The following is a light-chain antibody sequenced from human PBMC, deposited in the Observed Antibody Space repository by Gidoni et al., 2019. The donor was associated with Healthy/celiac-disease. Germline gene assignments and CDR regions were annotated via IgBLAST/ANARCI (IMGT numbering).Light chain of an antibody. CDR1: QSVRSN. Sequence: EIVMTQSPATLSVSPGERATLSCRASQSVRSNLAWYQQKPGQAPRLLIYGASTRATGVPARFSGSGSGTEFTLTISSLQPEDFAVYYCQQYNNWPLTFGGGTKVEIK. CDR2: GAS. V-gene: IGKV3-15*01. J-gene: IGKJ4*01. CDR3: QQYNNWPLT.